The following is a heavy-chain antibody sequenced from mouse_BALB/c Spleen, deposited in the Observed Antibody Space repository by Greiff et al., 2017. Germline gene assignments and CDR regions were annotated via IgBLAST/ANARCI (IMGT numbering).Heavy chain of an antibody. CDR2: ISSGGST. J-gene: IGHJ3*01. CDR3: ARGREVAWFAY. V-gene: IGHV5-6-5*01. CDR1: GFTFSSYA. D-gene: IGHD1-1*01. Sequence: EVHLVESGGGLVKPGGSLKLSCAASGFTFSSYAMSWVRQTPEKRLEWVASISSGGSTYYPDSVKGRFTISRDNARNILYLQMSSLRSEDTAMYYCARGREVAWFAYWGQGTLVTVSA.